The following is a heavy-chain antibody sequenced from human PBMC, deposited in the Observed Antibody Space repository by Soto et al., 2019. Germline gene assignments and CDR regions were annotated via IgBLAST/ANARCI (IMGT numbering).Heavy chain of an antibody. CDR2: IYPGDSET. Sequence: GESLKISCNGSGYSFSSYWIGWVRQMPGKGLEWMGIIYPGDSETRYSPSFQGHVTISADRSISTAYLHWSSLKASDTAMYYCARHIGLQYFEWLPIDYWGQGTSVTVYS. CDR1: GYSFSSYW. CDR3: ARHIGLQYFEWLPIDY. J-gene: IGHJ4*02. V-gene: IGHV5-51*01. D-gene: IGHD3-9*01.